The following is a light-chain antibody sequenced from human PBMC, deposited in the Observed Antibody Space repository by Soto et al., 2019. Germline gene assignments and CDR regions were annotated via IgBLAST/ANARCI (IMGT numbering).Light chain of an antibody. J-gene: IGKJ5*01. CDR1: QGIDTS. CDR2: AAS. CDR3: QQLHGYPIT. V-gene: IGKV1-9*01. Sequence: DIQMTQSPSSLSASLGDRVTSTCRASQGIDTSLAWYQQKPGKAPKLLIYAASNFQSGVPSRFSGSGSGTHFTLTISSLQPEDFATYYCQQLHGYPITFGQGTRLEIK.